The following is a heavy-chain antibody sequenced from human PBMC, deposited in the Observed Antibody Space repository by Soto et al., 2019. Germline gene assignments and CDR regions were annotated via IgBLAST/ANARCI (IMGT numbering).Heavy chain of an antibody. Sequence: EVQLVESGGGLVHPEGSLRLSCAASGFTFINFAMTWVRQAPGKGLEWVSAISGNGISTYYADSVKGRFTISRDNSKDTVHLQMQSLRADDTAVYYCAKVLDPDFWGPSPGWFDPWGQGVLVTVSS. D-gene: IGHD3-3*01. CDR2: ISGNGIST. CDR1: GFTFINFA. J-gene: IGHJ5*02. CDR3: AKVLDPDFWGPSPGWFDP. V-gene: IGHV3-23*04.